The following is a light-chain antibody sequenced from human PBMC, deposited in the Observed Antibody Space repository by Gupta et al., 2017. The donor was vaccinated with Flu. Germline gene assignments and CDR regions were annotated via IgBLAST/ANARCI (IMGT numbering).Light chain of an antibody. CDR2: DAS. V-gene: IGKV3-11*01. Sequence: EVVLTQSPATLSLSPGERATRSCRASQNINSYVAWYQQKPGQAPRLLIYDASHRAGGIPARFSGSWSGTDFTLTSSSREPEDFAVYYGHHRSNWKTFGQGTKVEIK. CDR3: HHRSNWKT. J-gene: IGKJ1*01. CDR1: QNINSY.